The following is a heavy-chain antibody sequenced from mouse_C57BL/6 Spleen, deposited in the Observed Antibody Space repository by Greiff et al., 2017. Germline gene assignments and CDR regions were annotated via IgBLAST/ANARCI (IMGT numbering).Heavy chain of an antibody. V-gene: IGHV14-3*01. CDR2: IDPANGNT. CDR3: APIYYGNDYYFDY. D-gene: IGHD2-2*01. Sequence: EVQLQESVAELVRPGASVKLSCTASGFNIKNTYMHWVKQRPEQGLEWIGRIDPANGNTKYAPKFQGKATITADTSSNTAYLQLSSLTSEDTAIYYGAPIYYGNDYYFDYWGQGTTLTVSS. CDR1: GFNIKNTY. J-gene: IGHJ2*01.